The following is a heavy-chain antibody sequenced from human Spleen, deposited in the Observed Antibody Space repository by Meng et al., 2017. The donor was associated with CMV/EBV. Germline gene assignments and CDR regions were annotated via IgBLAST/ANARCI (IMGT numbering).Heavy chain of an antibody. CDR2: ISSGNTYI. CDR1: GFTFSSYG. J-gene: IGHJ6*02. CDR3: ARDRLYYGSGSYGMDV. Sequence: GESLKISCAASGFTFSSYGMHWVRQAPGKGLEWVSSISSGNTYIYYADSMKGRFTISRDNAKNSLYLQMNSLRAEDTAVYYCARDRLYYGSGSYGMDVWGQGTTVTVSS. D-gene: IGHD3-10*01. V-gene: IGHV3-21*01.